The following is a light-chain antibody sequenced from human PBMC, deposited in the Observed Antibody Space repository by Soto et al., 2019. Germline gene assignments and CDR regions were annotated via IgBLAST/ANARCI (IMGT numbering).Light chain of an antibody. CDR3: QSYGSSLSVV. Sequence: QSVLTQPPSVSGAPGQRVTISCTGSSSNIGAGYDVHWYQQLPGTAPKLLTYGNSNRPSGVPDRFSGSKSGTSASLAITGLQAEDEADYYCQSYGSSLSVVFGGGTKLTVL. CDR2: GNS. J-gene: IGLJ2*01. CDR1: SSNIGAGYD. V-gene: IGLV1-40*01.